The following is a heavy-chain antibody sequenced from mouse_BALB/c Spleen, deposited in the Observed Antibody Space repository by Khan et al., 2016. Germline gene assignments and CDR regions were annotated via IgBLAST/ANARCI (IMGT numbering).Heavy chain of an antibody. J-gene: IGHJ3*01. CDR2: IDPANGNT. D-gene: IGHD2-14*01. V-gene: IGHV14-3*02. Sequence: EVQLQESGAELVKPGASVKLSCTASGFNITDTYMHWVKQRPEQGLEWIGRIDPANGNTKYDPKFQDKATVTSETSSNTAYLQLSSLTSEDTAVYYCARSGYGWFAYWGQGTLVTVSA. CDR3: ARSGYGWFAY. CDR1: GFNITDTY.